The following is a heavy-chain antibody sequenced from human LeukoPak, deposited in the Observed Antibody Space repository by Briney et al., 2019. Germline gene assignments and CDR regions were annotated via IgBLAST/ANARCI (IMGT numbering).Heavy chain of an antibody. CDR3: AKAGDYYDMDY. D-gene: IGHD3-22*01. J-gene: IGHJ4*02. V-gene: IGHV3-21*01. Sequence: GGSLRLSCAASGFTFSRYSVNWVRQAPGKGLEWIASIDSGSTYIFYADSVKGRFTISRDNTKKSLYLQLNSLRVEDTAIYYCAKAGDYYDMDYWGQGTLVTVSS. CDR1: GFTFSRYS. CDR2: IDSGSTYI.